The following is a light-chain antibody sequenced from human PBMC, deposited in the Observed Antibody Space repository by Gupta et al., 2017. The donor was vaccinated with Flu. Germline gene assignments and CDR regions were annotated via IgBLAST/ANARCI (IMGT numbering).Light chain of an antibody. CDR1: QSRQHRNGDNF. J-gene: IGKJ4*01. V-gene: IGKV2-28*01. Sequence: DIVMTQAPLSLPVTPGEPATILCSSSQSRQHRNGDNFLDWYLQKPGHTPQLLMSLASQRSYSVPHTMSSSRTCAAFTLKIIKGEAPDDGINYCSQEPQTPHTFGGGTKVEIK. CDR2: LAS. CDR3: SQEPQTPHT.